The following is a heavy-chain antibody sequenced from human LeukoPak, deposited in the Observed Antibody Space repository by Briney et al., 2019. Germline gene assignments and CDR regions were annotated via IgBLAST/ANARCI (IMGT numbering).Heavy chain of an antibody. CDR1: GFTFSSYA. D-gene: IGHD6-13*01. CDR3: AKDTVVAAGTGAFDI. Sequence: PGGSLRLSCAASGFTFSSYAMSWVRQAPGKGLEGVSAISGSGGSTYYADSVKGRFTISRDNSKHTLYLQRNSLRAEDTAVYYCAKDTVVAAGTGAFDIWGQGTMVTVSS. CDR2: ISGSGGST. V-gene: IGHV3-23*01. J-gene: IGHJ3*02.